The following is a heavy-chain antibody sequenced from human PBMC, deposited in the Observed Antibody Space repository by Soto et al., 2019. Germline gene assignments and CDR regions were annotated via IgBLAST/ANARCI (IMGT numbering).Heavy chain of an antibody. J-gene: IGHJ4*02. V-gene: IGHV1-3*01. D-gene: IGHD6-13*01. CDR3: ARDGGAAAGTLGGY. CDR1: GYTFTSYA. CDR2: INAGNGNT. Sequence: ASVKVSCKASGYTFTSYAMHWVRQAPGQRLEWMGWINAGNGNTKYSQKFQGRVTITRDTSASTAYMELSSLRSEDTAVYYCARDGGAAAGTLGGYWGQGTLVTVS.